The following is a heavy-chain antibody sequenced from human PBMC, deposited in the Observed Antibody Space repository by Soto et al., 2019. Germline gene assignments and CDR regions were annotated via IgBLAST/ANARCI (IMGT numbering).Heavy chain of an antibody. V-gene: IGHV4-39*01. CDR1: GGSTTNSNYY. J-gene: IGHJ4*02. CDR3: VRGGKYRQQETYFFDY. CDR2: IDYYGNT. D-gene: IGHD6-6*01. Sequence: QLQLQESGPGLVKPSETLSLRCSVSGGSTTNSNYYWGWIRQPPGRGLEWLGSIDYYGNTYYNPSVRSPVPVFIDTSKSQFSVELTSVTAPDTAVYYCVRGGKYRQQETYFFDYWGQGALVTVSS.